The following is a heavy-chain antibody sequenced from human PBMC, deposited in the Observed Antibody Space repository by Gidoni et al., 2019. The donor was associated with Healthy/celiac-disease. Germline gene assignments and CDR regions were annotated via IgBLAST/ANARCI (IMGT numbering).Heavy chain of an antibody. J-gene: IGHJ5*02. Sequence: QVQLQQWGAGLLKPSETLSLTCAVYGGSFSGYYWSWIRQPPGKGLEWIGEINHSGSTNYNPSLKSRVTISVDTSKNQFSLKLSSVTAADTAVYYCARGGRAVGFDPWGQGTLVTVSS. CDR3: ARGGRAVGFDP. CDR2: INHSGST. D-gene: IGHD6-19*01. CDR1: GGSFSGYY. V-gene: IGHV4-34*01.